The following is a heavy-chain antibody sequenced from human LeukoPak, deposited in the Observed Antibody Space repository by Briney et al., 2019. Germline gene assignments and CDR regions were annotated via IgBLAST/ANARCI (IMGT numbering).Heavy chain of an antibody. J-gene: IGHJ4*02. CDR1: GFTFSSYG. CDR2: IWYDGSNK. CDR3: AKGAGPMVRGVTTFDY. V-gene: IGHV3-33*06. Sequence: PGGSLRLSCAASGFTFSSYGMHWVRQAPGKGLEWVAVIWYDGSNKYYADSVKGRFTISRDNSKNTLYLQMNSLRAEDTAVYYCAKGAGPMVRGVTTFDYWGPGTLVTVSS. D-gene: IGHD3-10*01.